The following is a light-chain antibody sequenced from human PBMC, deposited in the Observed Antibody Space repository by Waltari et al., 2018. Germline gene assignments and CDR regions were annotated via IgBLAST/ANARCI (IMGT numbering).Light chain of an antibody. CDR1: QSLLHSNGYAY. Sequence: EIVLTQSPLSLPVTLGEPASISCTSSQSLLHSNGYAYLDWYVQRPGLPPRLLIYFGSYRASGVPDRFSGSGSVTDFTLKISKVEAEDVGVYYCMQAIQTSITFGQGTRLEIK. CDR3: MQAIQTSIT. J-gene: IGKJ5*01. CDR2: FGS. V-gene: IGKV2-28*01.